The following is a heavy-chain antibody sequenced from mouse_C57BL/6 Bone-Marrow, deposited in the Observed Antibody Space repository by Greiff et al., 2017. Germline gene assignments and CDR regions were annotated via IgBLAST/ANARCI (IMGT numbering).Heavy chain of an antibody. CDR1: GYTFTDYE. Sequence: QVQLQQSGAELVRPGASVTLSCKASGYTFTDYEMHWVKQTPVHGLEWIGAIDPETGGTAYNQKFKGKAILTADKSSSTAYMELRSLTSEDSAVYYCTRGSNYGDFDVWGTGTAVTVSS. D-gene: IGHD2-5*01. CDR2: IDPETGGT. CDR3: TRGSNYGDFDV. V-gene: IGHV1-15*01. J-gene: IGHJ1*03.